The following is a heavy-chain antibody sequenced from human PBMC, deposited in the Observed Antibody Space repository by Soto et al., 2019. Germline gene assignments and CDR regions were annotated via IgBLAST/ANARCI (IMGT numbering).Heavy chain of an antibody. CDR3: SGVTVGADTPDY. CDR1: GFTFSDSA. Sequence: EVQLMESGGGLVQPGGSLKLSCAASGFTFSDSAIHWVRQASGKGLEWVGRIRSNSDKIAPIYAASVQGRFTISRDDSKYTAYLQMNSLKTEDTAVYYCSGVTVGADTPDYWGQGTLVTVAS. J-gene: IGHJ4*02. V-gene: IGHV3-73*02. CDR2: IRSNSDKIAP. D-gene: IGHD4-4*01.